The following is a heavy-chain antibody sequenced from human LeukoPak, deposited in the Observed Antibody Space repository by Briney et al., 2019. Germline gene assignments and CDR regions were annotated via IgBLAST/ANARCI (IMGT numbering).Heavy chain of an antibody. Sequence: GSLRLSCTTSGFTFGDYGMSWFRQAPGRGLEWVSFIRSKTYTGATDYAASVKGRFVISRDDSESIAYLQMNSLKTEDTGVYYCTTDLSELDDSGYYAKYFHHWGQGTLVSVSS. D-gene: IGHD3-22*01. V-gene: IGHV3-49*03. CDR2: IRSKTYTGAT. J-gene: IGHJ1*01. CDR3: TTDLSELDDSGYYAKYFHH. CDR1: GFTFGDYG.